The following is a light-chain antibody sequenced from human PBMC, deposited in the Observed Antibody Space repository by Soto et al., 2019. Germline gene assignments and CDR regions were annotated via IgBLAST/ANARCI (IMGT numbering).Light chain of an antibody. CDR1: NTDVGGYNR. Sequence: QPVLTQPASVSGSPGQSITISCTGTNTDVGGYNRVSWYQQHPGKAPKMLIFEVDNRPSGISDRFSGSKSGDTASLTISGLQAEDEADYYCVSYIESTLTHWVFGGGTKVTVL. J-gene: IGLJ3*02. V-gene: IGLV2-14*01. CDR3: VSYIESTLTHWV. CDR2: EVD.